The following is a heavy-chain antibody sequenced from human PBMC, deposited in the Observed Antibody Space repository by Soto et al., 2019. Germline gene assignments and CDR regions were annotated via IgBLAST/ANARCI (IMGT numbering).Heavy chain of an antibody. CDR1: GGSFRGYY. CDR2: INHSGST. D-gene: IGHD2-2*01. J-gene: IGHJ5*02. V-gene: IGHV4-34*01. Sequence: SETLSLTYAVYGGSFRGYYWSWFRHPPGKGLEWIGEINHSGSTNYNPSLKSRVTISVDTSKNQFSLKLSSVTAADTAVYYCAGARGDIVVVPAARNSNWFDPWGQGTLVTVS. CDR3: AGARGDIVVVPAARNSNWFDP.